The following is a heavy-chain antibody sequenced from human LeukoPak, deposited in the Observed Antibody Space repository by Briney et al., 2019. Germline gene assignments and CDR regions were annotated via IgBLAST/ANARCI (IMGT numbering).Heavy chain of an antibody. D-gene: IGHD3-10*01. CDR2: ISSSSSYI. J-gene: IGHJ4*02. Sequence: GGSLRLSCAASGFTFSSYSMNWVRQAPGKGLEWVSSISSSSSYIYYADSVKGRFTISRDNAKNSLYLQMNSLRAEDTAVYYCARDSVRVGYGSGSLPFYWGQGTLVSVSS. CDR3: ARDSVRVGYGSGSLPFY. CDR1: GFTFSSYS. V-gene: IGHV3-21*01.